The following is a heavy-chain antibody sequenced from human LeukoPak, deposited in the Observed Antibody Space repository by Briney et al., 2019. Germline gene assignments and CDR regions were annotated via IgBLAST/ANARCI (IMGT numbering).Heavy chain of an antibody. CDR3: TTAPSPVPSYYYYYMDV. Sequence: PGGSLRLSCAASGFTFSNAWMSWVRQAPGKGLEWVGRIKSKTDGGTTDYAAPVKGRCTISRDDSKNTLYLQMNSLKTEDTAVYYCTTAPSPVPSYYYYYMDVWGKGTTVTVSS. CDR1: GFTFSNAW. V-gene: IGHV3-15*01. J-gene: IGHJ6*03. CDR2: IKSKTDGGTT.